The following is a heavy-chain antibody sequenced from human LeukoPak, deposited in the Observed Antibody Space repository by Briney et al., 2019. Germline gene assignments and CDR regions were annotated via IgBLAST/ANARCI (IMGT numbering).Heavy chain of an antibody. Sequence: GGSLRLSCVASGFTFSDYSIHGVRQAPGEGLECVSSISNGGSYIEYAASLQDRLIISRDNTKNSLYFQLISLRAADKAVYFCARELLRSSPTSWAFDIWGHGAMVTVSS. J-gene: IGHJ3*02. CDR1: GFTFSDYS. D-gene: IGHD2-2*01. CDR3: ARELLRSSPTSWAFDI. CDR2: ISNGGSYI. V-gene: IGHV3-21*06.